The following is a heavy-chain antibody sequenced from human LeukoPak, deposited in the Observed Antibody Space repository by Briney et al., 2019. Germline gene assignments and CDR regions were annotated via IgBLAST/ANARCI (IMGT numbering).Heavy chain of an antibody. J-gene: IGHJ4*02. CDR3: ARAGNDFWSGCWFDY. CDR2: ISSSGSTI. CDR1: GFTFSDYY. Sequence: GGSLRLSYAASGFTFSDYYMSWIRQAPGKGLEWVSYISSSGSTIYYADSVKGRFTISRDNAKNSLYLQMNSLRAEDTAVYYCARAGNDFWSGCWFDYWGQGTLVTVSS. D-gene: IGHD3-3*01. V-gene: IGHV3-11*01.